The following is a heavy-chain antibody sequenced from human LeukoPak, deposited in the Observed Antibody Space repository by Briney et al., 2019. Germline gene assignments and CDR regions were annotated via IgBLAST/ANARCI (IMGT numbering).Heavy chain of an antibody. CDR1: DGSISSYY. Sequence: PSETLSLTCTVSDGSISSYYWSWIRQPPGKGLEWIGYIYYSGSTNYNPSLKSRVTISVDTSKNQFSLKLSSVTAADTAVYYCARVGRGYSGYDPYYFDYWGQGTLVTVSS. CDR2: IYYSGST. CDR3: ARVGRGYSGYDPYYFDY. V-gene: IGHV4-59*01. D-gene: IGHD5-12*01. J-gene: IGHJ4*02.